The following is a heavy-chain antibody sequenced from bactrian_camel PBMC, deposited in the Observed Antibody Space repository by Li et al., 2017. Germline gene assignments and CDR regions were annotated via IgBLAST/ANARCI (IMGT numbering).Heavy chain of an antibody. CDR2: IFTGDSST. CDR1: TDIRRINC. D-gene: IGHD5*01. CDR3: ASTTSSVDLTTSPLLPSTYRY. J-gene: IGHJ4*01. Sequence: HVQLVESGGGSVQAGGSRRLSCIAATDIRRINCMGWFRQAPGKEREGVAAIFTGDSSTAYADPVKDRFTISHDNAKNTAYLQMNSVKPEDTAMYYCASTTSSVDLTTSPLLPSTYRYWGQGTQVTVS. V-gene: IGHV3S54*01.